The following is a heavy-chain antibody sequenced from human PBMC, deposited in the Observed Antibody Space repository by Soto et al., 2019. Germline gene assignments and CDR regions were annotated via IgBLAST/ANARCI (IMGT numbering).Heavy chain of an antibody. Sequence: ASVKVSCKASGYTFTSYGISWVRQAPGQGLEWMGWISAYNGNTNYAQKLQGRVTMTTDTSTSTAYMELRSLRSDDTAVYYCARIEYSSSSWGSFDPVHWFDPWGQGTLVTVSS. D-gene: IGHD6-6*01. J-gene: IGHJ5*02. CDR1: GYTFTSYG. CDR3: ARIEYSSSSWGSFDPVHWFDP. CDR2: ISAYNGNT. V-gene: IGHV1-18*01.